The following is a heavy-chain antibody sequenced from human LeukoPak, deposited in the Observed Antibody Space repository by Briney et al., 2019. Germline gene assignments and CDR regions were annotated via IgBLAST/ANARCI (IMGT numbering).Heavy chain of an antibody. CDR3: ARRHDEDVGYREYYFDY. CDR2: IYPGDSDT. D-gene: IGHD1-1*01. J-gene: IGHJ4*02. Sequence: GESLKISCKGSGYRFTSYLIGWVRQMPGKGLEWMGIIYPGDSDTRYSPSFQGQVTISADKSISTAYLQWSSLKASDTAIYYCARRHDEDVGYREYYFDYWGQGTLVTVSS. CDR1: GYRFTSYL. V-gene: IGHV5-51*01.